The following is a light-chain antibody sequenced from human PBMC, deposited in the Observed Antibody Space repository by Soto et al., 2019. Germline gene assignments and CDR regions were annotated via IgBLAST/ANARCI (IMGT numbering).Light chain of an antibody. Sequence: QSVLTQPASVSRSPGQSITVSCTGTSSDVGGYNYVSWYQQHPGKAPQLLIYEVNIRPSGVSNRFSASKSGNTASLTISGLQAEDEADYYCTSYTSSSTLVFGTGTKVTVL. CDR1: SSDVGGYNY. J-gene: IGLJ1*01. CDR3: TSYTSSSTLV. V-gene: IGLV2-14*01. CDR2: EVN.